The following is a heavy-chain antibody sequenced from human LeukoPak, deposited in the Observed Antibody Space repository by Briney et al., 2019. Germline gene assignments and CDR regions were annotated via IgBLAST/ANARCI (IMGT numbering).Heavy chain of an antibody. CDR3: VTDVPYPAPQIDY. CDR1: GFTFSSYE. J-gene: IGHJ4*02. V-gene: IGHV3-15*01. D-gene: IGHD2-2*01. CDR2: VKSKADGGTT. Sequence: GGSLRLSCAASGFTFSSYEMKWVRQAPGKGLEWVGRVKSKADGGTTEYAAPVKGRFTISRDDSKNTLDLQMNSLKTEDTAMYYCVTDVPYPAPQIDYWGQGTLVTVSS.